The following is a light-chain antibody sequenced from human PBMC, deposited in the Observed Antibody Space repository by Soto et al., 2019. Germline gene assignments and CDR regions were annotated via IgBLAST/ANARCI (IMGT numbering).Light chain of an antibody. J-gene: IGKJ1*01. V-gene: IGKV3-15*01. CDR1: QSVSSD. CDR3: HQYHNWPRT. CDR2: GAS. Sequence: EIVMTQYPATLSVSPGERATLSCRASQSVSSDLAWFQQKPGQAPRLLIYGASTRATPIPARFSGSGYGTEFTLTISSLQSEDFAVYFCHQYHNWPRTFGQGTKVEIK.